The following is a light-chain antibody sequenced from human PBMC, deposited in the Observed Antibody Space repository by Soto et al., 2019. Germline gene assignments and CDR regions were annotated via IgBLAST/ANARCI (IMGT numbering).Light chain of an antibody. Sequence: SALTQPASVSGSPGQSITISCTGTSSDVGGYNYVSWYQQHPGKAPKLMIYDASNRPSGVSNRFSGSKSGNTASLTISGLQAEDEADYYCSSYTSSSTLEGVFGTGTKVTVL. J-gene: IGLJ1*01. CDR2: DAS. CDR1: SSDVGGYNY. CDR3: SSYTSSSTLEGV. V-gene: IGLV2-14*01.